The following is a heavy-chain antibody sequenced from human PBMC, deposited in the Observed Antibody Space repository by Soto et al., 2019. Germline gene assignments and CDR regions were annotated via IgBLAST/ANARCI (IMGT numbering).Heavy chain of an antibody. J-gene: IGHJ4*02. CDR2: INGGGGAT. Sequence: GGSLRLSCAASGFTFSNYAMSWVRQAPGKGLEWVSGINGGGGATYYTDSVKGRFTISRDNSKNTMYVQMNSLRADDTAIYYCAKASCSSTSCYQYYFDDWGQGTLVTVSS. CDR3: AKASCSSTSCYQYYFDD. D-gene: IGHD2-2*01. V-gene: IGHV3-23*01. CDR1: GFTFSNYA.